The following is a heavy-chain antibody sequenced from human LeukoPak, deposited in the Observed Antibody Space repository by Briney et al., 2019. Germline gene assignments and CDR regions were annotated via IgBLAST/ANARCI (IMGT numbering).Heavy chain of an antibody. CDR1: GFTVSSNY. V-gene: IGHV3-66*01. J-gene: IGHJ3*02. D-gene: IGHD2-2*03. CDR2: IYSGGST. CDR3: ARDGWRVAFDI. Sequence: GGSLRLSCAASGFTVSSNYMSWVRQAPGKGLEWVSVIYSGGSTYYADSVKGRFTISRDNSKNTLYLQMNSLRAEDTAVYYCARDGWRVAFDIWGQGTMVTVSS.